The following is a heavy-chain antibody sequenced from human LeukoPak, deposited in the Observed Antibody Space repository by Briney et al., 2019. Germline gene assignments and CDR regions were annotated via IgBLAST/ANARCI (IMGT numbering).Heavy chain of an antibody. J-gene: IGHJ4*02. V-gene: IGHV3-23*01. CDR2: IFGSGGSS. D-gene: IGHD6-19*01. CDR3: AKTTTGYCSGRYPGWPVDY. CDR1: GFTFNSYA. Sequence: GGSLRLSCAASGFTFNSYAMYWVRQAPGKGLEWVSGIFGSGGSSHYADSVKGRFTISRDNSKNTVYLQMNSLRPEDAAVYYCAKTTTGYCSGRYPGWPVDYWGQGTLVTVSS.